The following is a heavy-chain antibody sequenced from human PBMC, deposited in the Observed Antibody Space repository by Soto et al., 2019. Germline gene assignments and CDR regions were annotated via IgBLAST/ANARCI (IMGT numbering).Heavy chain of an antibody. Sequence: SVKVSCKASGGTFSSYAISWVRQAPGQGLEGMGGIIPIFGTANYAQKFQGRVTITADKSTSTAYMELSSLRSEDTAVYYCARGDFWSGYYRWGQGPNYYYYGMDVWGQGTTVTVSS. J-gene: IGHJ6*02. V-gene: IGHV1-69*06. D-gene: IGHD3-3*01. CDR1: GGTFSSYA. CDR2: IIPIFGTA. CDR3: ARGDFWSGYYRWGQGPNYYYYGMDV.